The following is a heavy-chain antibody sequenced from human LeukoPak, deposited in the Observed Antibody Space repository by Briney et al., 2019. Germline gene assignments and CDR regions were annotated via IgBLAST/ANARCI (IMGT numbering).Heavy chain of an antibody. J-gene: IGHJ4*02. CDR2: IYSGGNT. CDR3: ARGETSSYDY. D-gene: IGHD2-2*01. Sequence: GGSLRLSCAASGFTVSINYMSWVRQAPGQGLEWVSVIYSGGNTYYADSVKGRFTISRDNSKNTVYLQMNSLRAEDTAVYYCARGETSSYDYWGQGTLVTVSS. CDR1: GFTVSINY. V-gene: IGHV3-53*01.